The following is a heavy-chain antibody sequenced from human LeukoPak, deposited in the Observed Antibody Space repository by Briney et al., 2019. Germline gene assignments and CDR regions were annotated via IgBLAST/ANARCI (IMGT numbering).Heavy chain of an antibody. CDR1: GDIVSSNTAA. J-gene: IGHJ6*03. CDR3: ARDQARATSYYYYMDV. CDR2: TYYRSKWYN. Sequence: SQTLSLTCAISGDIVSSNTAAWNWIRQSPSRGLEWLGRTYYRSKWYNDYAVSVISRITINPDTSKNQFSLQLNSVTPEDTAVYFCARDQARATSYYYYMDVWGKGTTVTVSS. V-gene: IGHV6-1*01. D-gene: IGHD1-26*01.